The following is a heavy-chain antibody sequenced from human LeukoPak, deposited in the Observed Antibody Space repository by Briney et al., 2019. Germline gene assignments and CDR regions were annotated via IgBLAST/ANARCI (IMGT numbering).Heavy chain of an antibody. CDR1: GFTFSDYY. V-gene: IGHV3-11*06. CDR3: ARKYGSGSYSLDY. J-gene: IGHJ4*02. CDR2: ISSSSSYT. D-gene: IGHD3-10*01. Sequence: PGGSLRLSCAASGFTFSDYYMSWIRQAPGKGLEWVSYISSSSSYTNYADSVKGRSTISRDNAKNSLYLQMNSLRAEDTAVYYCARKYGSGSYSLDYWGQGTLVTVSS.